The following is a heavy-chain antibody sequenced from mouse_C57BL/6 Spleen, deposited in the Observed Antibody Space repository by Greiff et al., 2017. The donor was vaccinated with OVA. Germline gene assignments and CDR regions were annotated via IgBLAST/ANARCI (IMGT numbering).Heavy chain of an antibody. CDR1: GFTFSSYT. CDR3: ARHDGYEDYAMDY. J-gene: IGHJ4*01. D-gene: IGHD2-2*01. CDR2: ISGGGGNT. V-gene: IGHV5-9*01. Sequence: EVQLMESGGGLVKPGGSLKLSCAASGFTFSSYTMSWVRQTPEKRLEWVATISGGGGNTYYPDSVKGRFTISRDNAKNTLYLQMSSLRSEDTALYYCARHDGYEDYAMDYWGQGTSVTVSS.